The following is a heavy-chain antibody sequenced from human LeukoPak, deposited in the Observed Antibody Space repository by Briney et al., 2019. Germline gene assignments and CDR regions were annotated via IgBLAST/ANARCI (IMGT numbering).Heavy chain of an antibody. Sequence: ASVKVSCKASGYTFTGYYMHWVRQAPGHGLEWMGWINPNSGGTNYVQKFRGRVTMTGDTSISTVYMELSSLRSDDTAVYFCAKAWREAYDAFDIWGQGTMVTVSS. CDR3: AKAWREAYDAFDI. V-gene: IGHV1-2*02. J-gene: IGHJ3*02. CDR1: GYTFTGYY. CDR2: INPNSGGT.